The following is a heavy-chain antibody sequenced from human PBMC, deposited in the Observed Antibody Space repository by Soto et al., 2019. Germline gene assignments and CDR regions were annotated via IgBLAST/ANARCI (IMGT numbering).Heavy chain of an antibody. J-gene: IGHJ3*02. CDR2: IWYDGSNK. D-gene: IGHD5-18*01. Sequence: GGSLRLSCAASGFPFSSYGMHWVRQAPGKGLEWVAVIWYDGSNKYYADSVKGRFTISRDNSKNTLYLQMNSLRAEDTAVYYCARDYDDGYSYGYAGPDAFDIWGQGTMVTVSS. CDR3: ARDYDDGYSYGYAGPDAFDI. CDR1: GFPFSSYG. V-gene: IGHV3-33*01.